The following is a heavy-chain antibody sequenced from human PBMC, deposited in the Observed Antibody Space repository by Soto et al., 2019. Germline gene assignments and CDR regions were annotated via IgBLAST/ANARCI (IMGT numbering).Heavy chain of an antibody. D-gene: IGHD2-2*01. J-gene: IGHJ6*02. CDR2: INHSGST. CDR1: GGSFSGYY. Sequence: PSETLSLTCAVYGGSFSGYYWSWIRQPPGKGLEWIGEINHSGSTNYNPSLKSRVTISVDTSKNQFSLKLSSVTAADTAVYYCARDGRYCSSTSCPYYYYYGMDVWGQGTTVTVSS. CDR3: ARDGRYCSSTSCPYYYYYGMDV. V-gene: IGHV4-34*01.